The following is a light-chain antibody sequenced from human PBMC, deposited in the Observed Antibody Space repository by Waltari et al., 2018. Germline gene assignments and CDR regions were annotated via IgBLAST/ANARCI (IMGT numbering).Light chain of an antibody. CDR2: GAV. J-gene: IGKJ1*01. Sequence: DIQLTQSPSSLPASVGDRVTISCRASQRISSYLNWYQQQPEKAPRLLIYGAVSLQSGVPSRFSGSGSGTDFTLTISSLQPEDFATYYCQQTYRTPRTFGQGTKVDI. CDR3: QQTYRTPRT. CDR1: QRISSY. V-gene: IGKV1-39*01.